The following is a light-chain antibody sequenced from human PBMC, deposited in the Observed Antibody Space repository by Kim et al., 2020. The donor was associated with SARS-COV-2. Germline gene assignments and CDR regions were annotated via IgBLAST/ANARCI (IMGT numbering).Light chain of an antibody. J-gene: IGKJ2*01. CDR1: QSINTF. CDR3: QQSFSTPYT. Sequence: SPSVGDRDTITCCASQSINTFLNWYQQKPGQAPNLLLYAASSMNSGVPARFRGSGSGTEFTLTIIRLQPEDFATYYCQQSFSTPYTFGQGTKLEI. V-gene: IGKV1-39*01. CDR2: AAS.